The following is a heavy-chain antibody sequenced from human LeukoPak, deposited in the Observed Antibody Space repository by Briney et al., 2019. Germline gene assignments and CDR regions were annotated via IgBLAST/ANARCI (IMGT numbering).Heavy chain of an antibody. CDR3: ARVTGTDAFDI. V-gene: IGHV4-30-2*01. J-gene: IGHJ3*02. CDR1: GGSISSGGYY. D-gene: IGHD1/OR15-1a*01. Sequence: TSETLSLTCTVSGGSISSGGYYWSWIRQPPGKGLEWIGYIYHSGSTYYNPSLKSRVTISVDRSKNQFSLKLSSVTAADTAVYYCARVTGTDAFDIWGQGTMVTVSS. CDR2: IYHSGST.